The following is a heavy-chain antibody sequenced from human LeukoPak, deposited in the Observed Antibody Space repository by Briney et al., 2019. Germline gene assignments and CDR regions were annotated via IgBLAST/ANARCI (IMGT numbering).Heavy chain of an antibody. D-gene: IGHD2-15*01. CDR2: ISSSGSTI. CDR3: ARPAMVAATYWDY. Sequence: GGSLRLSCAASGFTFSDYYMSWIRQAPGKGLEWVSYISSSGSTIYYADSVKGRFTISRDNAKNSLYLQMNSLRAEDTAVYYCARPAMVAATYWDYWGQGTLVTVSS. J-gene: IGHJ4*02. CDR1: GFTFSDYY. V-gene: IGHV3-11*01.